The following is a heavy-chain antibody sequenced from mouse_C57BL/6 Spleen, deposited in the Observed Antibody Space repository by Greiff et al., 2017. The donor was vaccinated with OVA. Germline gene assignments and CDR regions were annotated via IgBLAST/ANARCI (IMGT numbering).Heavy chain of an antibody. V-gene: IGHV5-17*01. J-gene: IGHJ2*01. CDR2: ISSGSSTI. CDR1: GFTFSDYG. CDR3: ARGGYCDY. Sequence: EVKLVESGGGLVKPGGSLKLSCAASGFTFSDYGMHWVRQAPEKGLAWVAYISSGSSTIYYADPVKGRFTSSRSNAKNTLFLQRTSLRSEDTAMYYCARGGYCDYWGQGTTLTVSS.